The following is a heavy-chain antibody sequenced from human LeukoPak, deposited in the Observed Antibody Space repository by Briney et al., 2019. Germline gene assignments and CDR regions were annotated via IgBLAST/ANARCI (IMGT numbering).Heavy chain of an antibody. D-gene: IGHD3-3*01. V-gene: IGHV4-38-2*01. CDR3: ARRIRFLEWPQEVAFDI. CDR1: GYSHSIGYY. J-gene: IGHJ3*02. Sequence: SETLSLPCAVSGYSHSIGYYRGWIRPPPGNGLEWIGSIYHSGSTYYHPSLKSRVTISVDTSKNQFSLKLSSVTAADTAVYYCARRIRFLEWPQEVAFDIWGQGKMVTVSS. CDR2: IYHSGST.